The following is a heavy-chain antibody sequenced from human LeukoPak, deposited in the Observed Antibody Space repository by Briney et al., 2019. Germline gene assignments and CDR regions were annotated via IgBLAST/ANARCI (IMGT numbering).Heavy chain of an antibody. CDR3: ARETQQLVRDFEY. V-gene: IGHV4-38-2*02. J-gene: IGHJ4*02. D-gene: IGHD6-13*01. CDR2: IYHSGST. CDR1: GYSISSGYY. Sequence: SETLSLTCTVSGYSISSGYYWGWIRQPPGKGLEWIGSIYHSGSTYYNPSLKSRVTISVDTSKNQFSLKLSSVTAADTAVYYCARETQQLVRDFEYWGQGTLVTVSS.